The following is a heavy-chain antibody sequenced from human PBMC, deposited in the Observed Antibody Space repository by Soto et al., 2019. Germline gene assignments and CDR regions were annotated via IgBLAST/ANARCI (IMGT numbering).Heavy chain of an antibody. Sequence: EVQLLESGGGLVQPGGSLRLSCAASGFTFSSYAMSWVRQAPGKGLEWVSAISGSGGSTYYADSVKGRFTISRDNSKNTLYLQMNSLRAEDTAVYYCAKDGVVRFIAVAGTFDYWGQGTLVTVSS. V-gene: IGHV3-23*01. CDR3: AKDGVVRFIAVAGTFDY. D-gene: IGHD6-19*01. CDR1: GFTFSSYA. J-gene: IGHJ4*02. CDR2: ISGSGGST.